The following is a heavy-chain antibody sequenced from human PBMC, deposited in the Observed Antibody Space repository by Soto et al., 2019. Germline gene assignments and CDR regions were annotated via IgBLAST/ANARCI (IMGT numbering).Heavy chain of an antibody. CDR3: AREFSYQHPWFDP. V-gene: IGHV1-69*13. J-gene: IGHJ5*02. Sequence: SVKVSCKASGGTFSSYAIRWVRQAPGQGLELMGGIIPIFGTANYAQKFQGRVTITADESTSTAYMELSSLRSEDTAVYYCAREFSYQHPWFDPWGQGTLVTVYS. CDR1: GGTFSSYA. CDR2: IIPIFGTA. D-gene: IGHD2-2*01.